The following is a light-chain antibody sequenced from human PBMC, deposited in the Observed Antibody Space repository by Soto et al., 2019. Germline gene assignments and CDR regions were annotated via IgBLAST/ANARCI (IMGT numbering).Light chain of an antibody. CDR2: DVS. Sequence: QSALTQPASVSGSPGQSITISCTGNSSDVGGYNYVSWYQQHPGKAPKLMIYDVSNRPSGVSNRFSGSKSGNTASLTISGLQAEDEADYDCSSYTSSSTLKVFGGGTQLTVL. CDR1: SSDVGGYNY. CDR3: SSYTSSSTLKV. V-gene: IGLV2-14*01. J-gene: IGLJ2*01.